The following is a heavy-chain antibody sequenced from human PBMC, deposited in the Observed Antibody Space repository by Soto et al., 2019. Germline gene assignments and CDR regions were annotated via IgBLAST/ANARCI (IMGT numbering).Heavy chain of an antibody. Sequence: PSETLSLTWTVSGGSISSYYWRCIRQHPGKGLEWSGYIYYSGITNYNPYLKSRVTISVDTSKNQFSLRLSPVTAAVTVVYYCERDLYYYDSSGYLDYWGQGTLVNVSS. CDR3: ERDLYYYDSSGYLDY. CDR2: IYYSGIT. J-gene: IGHJ4*02. V-gene: IGHV4-59*01. CDR1: GGSISSYY. D-gene: IGHD3-22*01.